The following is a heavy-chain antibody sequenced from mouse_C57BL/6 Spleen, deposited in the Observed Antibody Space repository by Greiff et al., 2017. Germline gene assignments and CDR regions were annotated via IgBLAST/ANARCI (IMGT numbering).Heavy chain of an antibody. CDR1: GYTFTSYW. V-gene: IGHV1-61*01. Sequence: QVQLQQPGAELVRPGSSVKLSCKASGYTFTSYWLDWVKQRPGQGLEWIGNIYPSASETHYNQKFKDKATLTVDQSSSTAYMQLSSLTSEDSAVYYCARKVYYGNCLDYWGQGTTRTVSS. J-gene: IGHJ2*01. CDR2: IYPSASET. CDR3: ARKVYYGNCLDY. D-gene: IGHD2-1*01.